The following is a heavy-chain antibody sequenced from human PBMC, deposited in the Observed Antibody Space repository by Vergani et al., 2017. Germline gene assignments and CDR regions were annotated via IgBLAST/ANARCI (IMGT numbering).Heavy chain of an antibody. D-gene: IGHD5-24*01. CDR2: MNPNSGNT. Sequence: QVQLVQSGAEVKKPGASVKVSCKASGYTFTSYDINWVRQATGQGLEWMGWMNPNSGNTGYAQKFQGRVTITADESTSTAYMELSSLRSEDTAVYYCARGVGGGEMATRWGQGTLVTVSS. V-gene: IGHV1-8*01. J-gene: IGHJ4*02. CDR1: GYTFTSYD. CDR3: ARGVGGGEMATR.